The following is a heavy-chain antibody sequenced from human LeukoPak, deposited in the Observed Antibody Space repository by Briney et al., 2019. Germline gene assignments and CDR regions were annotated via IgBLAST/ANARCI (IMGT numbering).Heavy chain of an antibody. CDR1: GFSISTGLY. D-gene: IGHD3-22*01. CDR3: ARLSYYYVNNGYCYFDY. V-gene: IGHV4-38-2*02. CDR2: IYHSAHT. Sequence: SETLSLTCTVSGFSISTGLYWGWIRQSPGKGLEWIGHIYHSAHTYYNPSLKSRGTISVDTSKNQFSLNLTSVTAADTAVYYCARLSYYYVNNGYCYFDYWGQGTLATVSS. J-gene: IGHJ4*02.